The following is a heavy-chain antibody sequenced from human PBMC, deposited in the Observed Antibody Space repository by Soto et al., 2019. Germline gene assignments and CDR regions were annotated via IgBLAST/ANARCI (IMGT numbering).Heavy chain of an antibody. CDR2: IYYSGST. Sequence: NPSETLSLTCAVNGGSFSGFYWSWIRQPPGKGLEWIGYIYYSGSTNYNPSLKSRVTISVDTSKNQFSLKLSSVTAADTAVYYCARAEMATIDIDYWGQGTLVTVSS. J-gene: IGHJ4*02. CDR1: GGSFSGFY. D-gene: IGHD5-12*01. CDR3: ARAEMATIDIDY. V-gene: IGHV4-59*01.